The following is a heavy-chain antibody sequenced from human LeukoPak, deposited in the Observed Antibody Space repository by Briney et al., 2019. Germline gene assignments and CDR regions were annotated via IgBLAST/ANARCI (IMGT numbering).Heavy chain of an antibody. Sequence: GGSLRLSCAASGFTFSSYSMNWVRQAPGKGLEWVSVIYSGGSTYYADSVKGRFTISRDNSKNTLYLQMNSLRAEDTAVYYCAREKYCGGDCYSWAAFDIWGQGTMVTVSS. CDR3: AREKYCGGDCYSWAAFDI. V-gene: IGHV3-66*01. CDR1: GFTFSSYS. CDR2: IYSGGST. D-gene: IGHD2-21*02. J-gene: IGHJ3*02.